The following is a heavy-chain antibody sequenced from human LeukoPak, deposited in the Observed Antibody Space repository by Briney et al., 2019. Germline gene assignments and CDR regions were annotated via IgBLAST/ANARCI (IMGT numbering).Heavy chain of an antibody. V-gene: IGHV3-13*04. CDR2: ISTAGNT. Sequence: GGSLRLSCAASGFTFSRYDMHWVRQATGKGLEWVSAISTAGNTYYPDSVKGGFIISTKNTKNSLYLQMNSLRAGDTAVYYCGRWGTTGLWAFDIWGQGTMVTVSS. CDR1: GFTFSRYD. CDR3: GRWGTTGLWAFDI. J-gene: IGHJ3*02. D-gene: IGHD3-16*01.